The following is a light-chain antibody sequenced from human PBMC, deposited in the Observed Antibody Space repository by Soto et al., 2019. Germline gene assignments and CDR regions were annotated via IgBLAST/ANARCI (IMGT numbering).Light chain of an antibody. CDR2: EVS. Sequence: QSALTQPASVSGSPGQSITISCTGTSSDVGGYNYVSWYQQHPGKVPKLVIYEVSNRPSGVSNRFSGSKSGNTASLTISGLQAEDDADYYCSSYTSSRTVLFGGGTKLTVL. V-gene: IGLV2-14*01. CDR3: SSYTSSRTVL. J-gene: IGLJ2*01. CDR1: SSDVGGYNY.